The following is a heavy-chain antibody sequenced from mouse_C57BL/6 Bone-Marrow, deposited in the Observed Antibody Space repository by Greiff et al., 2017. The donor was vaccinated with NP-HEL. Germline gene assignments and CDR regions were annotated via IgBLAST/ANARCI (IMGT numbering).Heavy chain of an antibody. CDR3: ARDYTYAMDY. V-gene: IGHV5-12*01. J-gene: IGHJ4*01. D-gene: IGHD2-12*01. CDR2: ISNGGGST. CDR1: GFTFSDYY. Sequence: EVMLVESGGGLVQPGGSLKLSCAASGFTFSDYYMYWVRQTPEKRLEWVAYISNGGGSTYYPDTVKGRSPISRDNAKNTLYLQMSRLKSEDTAMYYCARDYTYAMDYWGQGTSVTVSS.